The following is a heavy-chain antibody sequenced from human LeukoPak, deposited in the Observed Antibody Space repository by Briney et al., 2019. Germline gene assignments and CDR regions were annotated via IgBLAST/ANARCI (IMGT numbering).Heavy chain of an antibody. CDR1: GGSFSGYY. V-gene: IGHV4-34*01. J-gene: IGHJ5*02. CDR3: AREVTTIGPNWFDP. D-gene: IGHD5-12*01. Sequence: SETLSLTCAVYGGSFSGYYWSWIRQPPGKGLEWIGEINHSGSTNYNPSLKSRVTISVDTSKNQFSLKLSSVTAADTAVYYCAREVTTIGPNWFDPWGQGTLVTVSS. CDR2: INHSGST.